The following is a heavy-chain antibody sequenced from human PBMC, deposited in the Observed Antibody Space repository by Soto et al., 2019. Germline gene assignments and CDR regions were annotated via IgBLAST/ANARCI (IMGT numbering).Heavy chain of an antibody. J-gene: IGHJ4*02. V-gene: IGHV1-69*13. CDR3: VGYYYNTRGYYYGY. D-gene: IGHD3-22*01. CDR1: GGTFSSFA. CDR2: IIPIFDTA. Sequence: SVKVSCKASGGTFSSFAISWLRQAPGQGLEWMARIIPIFDTANYAQKFQGRVTITADESTSTAYMELSSLRSEDTAVYYCVGYYYNTRGYYYGYWGQGTLVTVSS.